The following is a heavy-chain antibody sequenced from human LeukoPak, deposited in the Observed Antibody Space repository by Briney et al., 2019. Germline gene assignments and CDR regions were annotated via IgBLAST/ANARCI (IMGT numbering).Heavy chain of an antibody. J-gene: IGHJ4*02. CDR1: GIDISYHY. D-gene: IGHD2-15*01. CDR2: INTDESKT. Sequence: PGGSLRLSCVASGIDISYHYVGWVRQAPGKGLVWVSRINTDESKTNHADSAKGRFTISRDNAKNMLYLQMNSLRAEDTAVYYCARGGLFKYFFDYWGQGTPVTVSS. CDR3: ARGGLFKYFFDY. V-gene: IGHV3-74*01.